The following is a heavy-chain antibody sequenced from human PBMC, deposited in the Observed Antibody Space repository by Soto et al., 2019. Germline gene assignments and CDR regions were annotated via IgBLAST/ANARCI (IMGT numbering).Heavy chain of an antibody. CDR1: GGSFSGYC. Sequence: SETLSLTCAVYGGSFSGYCWSWIRQPPGKGLEWIGEINHSGSTNYNPSLKSRVTISVDTSKNQFSLKLSSVTAADTAVYYCARDGEYYYGSGSYRYYYYYMDVWGKGTTVTVSS. J-gene: IGHJ6*03. D-gene: IGHD3-10*01. CDR3: ARDGEYYYGSGSYRYYYYYMDV. CDR2: INHSGST. V-gene: IGHV4-34*01.